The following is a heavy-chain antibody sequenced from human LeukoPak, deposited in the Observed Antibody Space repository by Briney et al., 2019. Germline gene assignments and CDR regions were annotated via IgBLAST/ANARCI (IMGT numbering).Heavy chain of an antibody. CDR2: IYHSGST. Sequence: SETLSLTYAVSGGSISSSNRWSWVLQPPGKGLEWIGEIYHSGSTNYNPSLKSRVTISVDTSKNQFALRVNSVTAADTAVYYCARGGVLKSVDYWGQGTLVAVSS. J-gene: IGHJ4*02. CDR3: ARGGVLKSVDY. CDR1: GGSISSSNR. D-gene: IGHD3-16*01. V-gene: IGHV4-4*02.